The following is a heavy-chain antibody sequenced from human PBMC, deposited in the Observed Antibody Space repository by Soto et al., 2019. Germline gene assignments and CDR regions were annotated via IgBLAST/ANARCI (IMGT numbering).Heavy chain of an antibody. CDR3: AKIAYCSSTSCYTDDAFDI. D-gene: IGHD2-2*02. Sequence: QVQLVESGGGVVQPGRSLRLSCAASGFTFSSYGMHWVRQAPGKGLEWVAVIWYDGSNKYYADSVKGRFTISRDNSKNTLYLQMNSLRAEDTAVYYCAKIAYCSSTSCYTDDAFDIWGQGTMVTVSS. J-gene: IGHJ3*02. CDR1: GFTFSSYG. CDR2: IWYDGSNK. V-gene: IGHV3-33*06.